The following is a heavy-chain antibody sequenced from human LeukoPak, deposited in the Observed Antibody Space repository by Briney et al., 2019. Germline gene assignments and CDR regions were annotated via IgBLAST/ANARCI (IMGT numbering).Heavy chain of an antibody. J-gene: IGHJ5*02. D-gene: IGHD3-3*01. CDR3: ARLFFVIDT. CDR2: VHYSGST. V-gene: IGHV4-39*01. Sequence: SETLSLTCTVSGASISNSAYYWLWIRQPPGEGLECIGAVHYSGSTFYNPSLKSRVNISVDTSKNQFSLQLSSVTAADTAVYYCARLFFVIDTWGQGTLVTVSS. CDR1: GASISNSAYY.